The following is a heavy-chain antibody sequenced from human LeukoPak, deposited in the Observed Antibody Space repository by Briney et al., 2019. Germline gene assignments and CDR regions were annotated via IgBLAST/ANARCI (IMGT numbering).Heavy chain of an antibody. V-gene: IGHV1-8*01. Sequence: GASVKVSCEASGYTFTSYDINWGRQAPGQGLEWMAGMNPNVGNTGYAQKFQGRVTMTRNTSITTAYMELSSLRSEDTAVYYCAIAPLDYYDSSGYSYGYWGQGTLVTDSS. D-gene: IGHD3-22*01. J-gene: IGHJ4*02. CDR3: AIAPLDYYDSSGYSYGY. CDR2: MNPNVGNT. CDR1: GYTFTSYD.